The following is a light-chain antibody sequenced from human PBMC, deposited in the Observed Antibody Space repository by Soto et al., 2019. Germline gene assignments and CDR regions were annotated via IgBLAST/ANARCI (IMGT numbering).Light chain of an antibody. CDR3: QQYGRSPFT. CDR1: QRITNNF. CDR2: GAS. Sequence: EIVLTQSPGALSLSPGERATLSCRASQRITNNFLAWFQQKPGLAPRLLIHGASTRASGVPGRFSGGGSGTDFVLTNSRLEPEDFAVYYCQQYGRSPFTFGQGTKLQIK. V-gene: IGKV3-20*01. J-gene: IGKJ2*01.